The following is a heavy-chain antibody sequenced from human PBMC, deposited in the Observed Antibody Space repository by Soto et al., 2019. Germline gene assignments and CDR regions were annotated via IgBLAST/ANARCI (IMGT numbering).Heavy chain of an antibody. CDR1: GFTFSSYG. CDR3: AKDQDTAMAIYYYYGMDV. CDR2: ISYDGSNK. V-gene: IGHV3-30*18. J-gene: IGHJ6*02. Sequence: QVQLVESGGGVVQPGRSLRLSCAASGFTFSSYGMHWVRQAPGKGLEWVAVISYDGSNKYYADSVKGRFTISRDNSKNTLFLQMTSLRDEDTAVYYCAKDQDTAMAIYYYYGMDVWGQGTTVTVSS. D-gene: IGHD5-18*01.